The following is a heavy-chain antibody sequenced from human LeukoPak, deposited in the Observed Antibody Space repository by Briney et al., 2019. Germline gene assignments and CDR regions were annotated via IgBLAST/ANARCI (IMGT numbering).Heavy chain of an antibody. CDR2: ISSSSSTI. Sequence: GGSLRLSCAASGLTFSSYSMNWVRQAPGKGLEWVSYISSSSSTIYYADSVKGRFTISRDNAKNSLYLQMNSLRDEDTAVYYCARGPPYYYGSGRLQDYWGQGTLVTVSS. J-gene: IGHJ4*02. CDR3: ARGPPYYYGSGRLQDY. CDR1: GLTFSSYS. D-gene: IGHD3-10*01. V-gene: IGHV3-48*02.